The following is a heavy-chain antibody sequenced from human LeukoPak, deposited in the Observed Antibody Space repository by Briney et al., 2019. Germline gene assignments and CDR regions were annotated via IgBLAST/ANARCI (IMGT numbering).Heavy chain of an antibody. D-gene: IGHD3-16*01. J-gene: IGHJ5*02. CDR3: ARDKDYDYVWGSSHNWFDP. CDR1: GGSISSRSYQ. V-gene: IGHV4-61*02. Sequence: SETLSLTCTVAGGSISSRSYQWGWIRQPAGKGLEWIGRIYTSGSTNYNPSLKSRVTMSVDTSKNQFSLKLSSVTAADTAVYYCARDKDYDYVWGSSHNWFDPWGQGTLVTVSS. CDR2: IYTSGST.